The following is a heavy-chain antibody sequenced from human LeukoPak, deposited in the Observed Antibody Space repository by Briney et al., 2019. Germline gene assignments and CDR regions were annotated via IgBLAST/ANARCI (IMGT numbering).Heavy chain of an antibody. CDR1: GFTFSSYS. D-gene: IGHD6-13*01. J-gene: IGHJ4*02. Sequence: GGSLRLFCAASGFTFSSYSMNWVRQAPGKGLEWVSSISSSSSYIYYADSVKGRFTISRDNAKNSLYLQMNSLTAEDTAVYYCARDRGGYSSSWFFDYWGQGTLVTVSS. CDR2: ISSSSSYI. CDR3: ARDRGGYSSSWFFDY. V-gene: IGHV3-21*01.